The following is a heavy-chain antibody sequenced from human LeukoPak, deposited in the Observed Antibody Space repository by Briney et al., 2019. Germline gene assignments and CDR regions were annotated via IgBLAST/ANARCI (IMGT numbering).Heavy chain of an antibody. CDR1: GYTFTNYG. D-gene: IGHD3-10*01. CDR2: INPNSGGT. J-gene: IGHJ5*02. V-gene: IGHV1-2*02. Sequence: ASVKVSCKASGYTFTNYGISWVRQGPRQAHEWMGWINPNSGGTNYAQTFQGRVTMTRDTSISTAYMELSSLRYDDTAVYYCARPLRVTMVRGAAFRASSDFDPWGKGTLVTVSS. CDR3: ARPLRVTMVRGAAFRASSDFDP.